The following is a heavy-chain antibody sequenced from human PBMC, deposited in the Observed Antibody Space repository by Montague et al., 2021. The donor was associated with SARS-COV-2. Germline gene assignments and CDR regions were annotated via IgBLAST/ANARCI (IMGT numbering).Heavy chain of an antibody. D-gene: IGHD3-22*01. CDR1: GGSMRDYY. Sequence: SETLSLTRTVSGGSMRDYYWSWIRQPPGERLEWIGYIYYSGSTDYNPSLNSRVTLSLDTPKNQFSLNLRSVTAADTAFYYCARVHYYTGYVDSWGQGTLVSVSS. V-gene: IGHV4-59*01. CDR2: IYYSGST. J-gene: IGHJ4*02. CDR3: ARVHYYTGYVDS.